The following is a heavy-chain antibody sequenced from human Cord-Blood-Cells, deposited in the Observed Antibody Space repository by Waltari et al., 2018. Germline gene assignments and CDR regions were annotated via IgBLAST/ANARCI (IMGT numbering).Heavy chain of an antibody. CDR1: GYTLTELS. CDR2: FDPEDGET. J-gene: IGHJ2*01. D-gene: IGHD3-3*01. CDR3: ATIGFDFWSGYLWYFDL. Sequence: QVQLVQSGAEVKKPGASVKVSCKVSGYTLTELSMHWVRQGPGKGLEWMGGFDPEDGETIYAQKSQGRVTMPGDTSTDTVYMELSSLRSEDTAVYYCATIGFDFWSGYLWYFDLWGRGTLVTVSS. V-gene: IGHV1-24*01.